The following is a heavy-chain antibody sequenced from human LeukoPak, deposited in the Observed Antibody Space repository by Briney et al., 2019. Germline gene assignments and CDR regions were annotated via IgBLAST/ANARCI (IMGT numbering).Heavy chain of an antibody. CDR2: IYYSGST. D-gene: IGHD3-10*01. Sequence: SETLSLTCTVSGDSISSYYWSWIRQPPGKGLEWLGYIYYSGSTNYNPSLKSRVTISVDTSKNQFSLKLSSVTAADTAVYYCARQSRITMVRGVITENGYYYGMDVWGQGTTVTVSS. J-gene: IGHJ6*02. V-gene: IGHV4-59*08. CDR3: ARQSRITMVRGVITENGYYYGMDV. CDR1: GDSISSYY.